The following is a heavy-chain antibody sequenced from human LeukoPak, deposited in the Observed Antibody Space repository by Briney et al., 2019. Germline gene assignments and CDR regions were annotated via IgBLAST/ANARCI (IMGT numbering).Heavy chain of an antibody. CDR3: ARDTGGVGYFDY. J-gene: IGHJ4*02. Sequence: GESLKISCKGSGYSFTNYWIGWVRQLPGKGLGWMGIIYPGDSDTTYSPSFQGQATISADKSISTAYLQWSSLKASDTAMYYCARDTGGVGYFDYWGQGTLVTVSS. D-gene: IGHD1-14*01. V-gene: IGHV5-51*01. CDR1: GYSFTNYW. CDR2: IYPGDSDT.